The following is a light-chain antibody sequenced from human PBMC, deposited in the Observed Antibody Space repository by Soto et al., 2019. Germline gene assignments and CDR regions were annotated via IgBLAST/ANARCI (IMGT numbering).Light chain of an antibody. CDR3: QQYGSPLST. V-gene: IGKV3-20*01. J-gene: IGKJ1*01. CDR1: QSVSNNY. Sequence: EIVLTQSPGTLPLSPGERDTLSCRASQSVSNNYLAWYQQKPGQAPRLLIYGASNRATGIPDRFSGSGSGTDFTLTISGLEPEDFAVYYCQQYGSPLSTVGQGTKVDIK. CDR2: GAS.